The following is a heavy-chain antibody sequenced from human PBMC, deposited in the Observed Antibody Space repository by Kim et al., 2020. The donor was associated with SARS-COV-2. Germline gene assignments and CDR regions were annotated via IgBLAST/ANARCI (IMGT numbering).Heavy chain of an antibody. CDR3: EKDRYNWNDAWFDP. V-gene: IGHV3-23*01. J-gene: IGHJ5*02. Sequence: ADSVKGRLTIARDNAKNTLYRQMNSLRPEDTAVDYCEKDRYNWNDAWFDPWGQGTLVTVSS. D-gene: IGHD1-1*01.